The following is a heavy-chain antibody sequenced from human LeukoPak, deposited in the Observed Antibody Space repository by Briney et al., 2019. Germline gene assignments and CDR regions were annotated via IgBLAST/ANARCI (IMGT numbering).Heavy chain of an antibody. V-gene: IGHV3-21*01. J-gene: IGHJ4*02. CDR2: ISSSSSYI. CDR3: ARDFRGLSWYFDY. Sequence: GGSLRLSCAASGFTFSSYSMNWVRQAPGKGLEWVSSISSSSSYIYYADSVKGRFTISRDNAKNSLYLQMNSLRAEDTAVYYCARDFRGLSWYFDYWGQGSLVIVSS. CDR1: GFTFSSYS. D-gene: IGHD3-10*01.